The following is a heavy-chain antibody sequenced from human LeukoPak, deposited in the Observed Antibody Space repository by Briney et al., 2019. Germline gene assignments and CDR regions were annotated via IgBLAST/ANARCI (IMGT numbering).Heavy chain of an antibody. CDR3: ARAYYDFWSGSGYFDY. Sequence: ASVKVSCKASGYTFTGYYLHWVRQAPGQGLEWMGWINPNSGGTNYAQKFQGRVTMTRDTSINTAYMELRRLRSDDTAVYYCARAYYDFWSGSGYFDYWGQGTLVTVSS. J-gene: IGHJ4*02. CDR2: INPNSGGT. D-gene: IGHD3-3*01. CDR1: GYTFTGYY. V-gene: IGHV1-2*02.